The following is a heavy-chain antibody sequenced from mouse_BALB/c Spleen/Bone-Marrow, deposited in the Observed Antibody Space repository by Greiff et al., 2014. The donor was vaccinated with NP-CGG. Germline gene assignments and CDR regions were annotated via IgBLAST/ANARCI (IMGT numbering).Heavy chain of an antibody. V-gene: IGHV1-80*01. CDR2: IYPGDGDT. D-gene: IGHD4-1*01. CDR3: ARVGNWADY. CDR1: GYALSSYW. Sequence: QVHVKQSGAELVRPGSSVKISCKASGYALSSYWMNWVKQRPGQGLEWIGQIYPGDGDTNYNGKFKGKATLTADKSSSTAYMQLSSLTSEDSAVYFCARVGNWADYWGQGTTLTVSS. J-gene: IGHJ2*01.